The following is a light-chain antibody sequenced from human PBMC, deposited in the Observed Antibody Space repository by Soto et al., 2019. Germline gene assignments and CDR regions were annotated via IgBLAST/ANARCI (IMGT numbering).Light chain of an antibody. V-gene: IGLV2-14*01. Sequence: QSALTQPASVSGSPGQSITISCTGTSSDVGGYNYVSWYQQHPGKAPTLMIYDVSNRPSGVSNRFSGSKSGNTASLTISGLQAEDEADYYCSSYTISSTLMVFGGGTKLTVL. CDR3: SSYTISSTLMV. J-gene: IGLJ2*01. CDR2: DVS. CDR1: SSDVGGYNY.